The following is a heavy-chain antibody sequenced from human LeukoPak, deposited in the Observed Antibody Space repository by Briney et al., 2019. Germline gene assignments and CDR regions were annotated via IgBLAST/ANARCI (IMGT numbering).Heavy chain of an antibody. Sequence: GGSLRLSCAASGCTFSTYYMSWVRQAPGKGLEWVAGVNQDGSENYYVSSVKGRFTTCRDTSQNSLYLQMNSLRAEDTAVYFSARERYCTTSAGYVGVPFDYWGQGTLVTVSS. CDR3: ARERYCTTSAGYVGVPFDY. CDR2: VNQDGSEN. CDR1: GCTFSTYY. J-gene: IGHJ4*02. V-gene: IGHV3-7*01. D-gene: IGHD2-8*01.